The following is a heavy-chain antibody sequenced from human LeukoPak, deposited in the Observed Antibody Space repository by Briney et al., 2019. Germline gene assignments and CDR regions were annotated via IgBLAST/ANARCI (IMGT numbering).Heavy chain of an antibody. J-gene: IGHJ3*02. CDR1: GGSISSSSYY. V-gene: IGHV4-39*07. CDR3: ARGERGRIVPDAGFDI. Sequence: SETLSLTCTVSGGSISSSSYYWGWIRQPPGKGLEWIGSIYYSGSTYYNPSLKSRVTISVDTSKNQFSLKLSSVTAADTAVYYCARGERGRIVPDAGFDIWGQGTMVTVSS. CDR2: IYYSGST. D-gene: IGHD3-16*01.